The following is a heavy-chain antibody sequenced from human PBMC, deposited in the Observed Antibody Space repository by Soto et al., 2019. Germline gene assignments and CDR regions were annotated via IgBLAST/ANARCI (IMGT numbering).Heavy chain of an antibody. V-gene: IGHV4-31*03. CDR1: GGSISSGGYY. CDR2: IYYSGST. CDR3: ARDIVVVVAATRIDWFDP. Sequence: SETLSLTCTVSGGSISSGGYYWSWIRQHPGKGLEWIGYIYYSGSTYYNPSLKSRVTISVDTSKNQFSLKLSSVTAADTAVYYCARDIVVVVAATRIDWFDPWGQGTLVTVSS. J-gene: IGHJ5*02. D-gene: IGHD2-15*01.